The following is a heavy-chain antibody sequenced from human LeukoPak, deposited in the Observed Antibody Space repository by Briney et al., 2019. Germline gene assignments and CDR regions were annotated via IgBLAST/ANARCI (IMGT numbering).Heavy chain of an antibody. CDR2: TNTNTGNP. CDR1: GYTFTSYG. CDR3: ARVYCSGGSCYFDY. V-gene: IGHV7-4-1*02. J-gene: IGHJ4*02. D-gene: IGHD2-15*01. Sequence: ASVKVSCKASGYTFTSYGISWVRQAPGQGLEWMGWTNTNTGNPTYAQGFTGRFVFSLDTSVSTAYLQISSLKAEDTAVYYCARVYCSGGSCYFDYWGQGTLVTVSS.